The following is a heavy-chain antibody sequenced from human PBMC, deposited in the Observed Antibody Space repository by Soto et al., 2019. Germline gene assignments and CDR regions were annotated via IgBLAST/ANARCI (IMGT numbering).Heavy chain of an antibody. CDR2: ISYDGSNK. CDR1: GFTFSSYA. J-gene: IGHJ4*02. D-gene: IGHD3-9*01. CDR3: ARGGDILTGYYKAPFDY. V-gene: IGHV3-30-3*01. Sequence: GGSLRLSCAASGFTFSSYAMHWVRQAPGKGLEWVAVISYDGSNKYYADSVKGRFTISRDNSKNTLYLQMNSLRAEDTAVYYCARGGDILTGYYKAPFDYRGQGTLVTVSS.